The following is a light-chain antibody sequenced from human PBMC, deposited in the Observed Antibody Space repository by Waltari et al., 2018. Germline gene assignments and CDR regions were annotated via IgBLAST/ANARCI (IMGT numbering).Light chain of an antibody. CDR3: QQYSNWPPIT. V-gene: IGKV3-15*01. Sequence: ETVMTQYPATLSVSPGERVTLSCRASQSVSTNLAWYQQKPGQAPRLLIDGASTRATGTPARFSGSGSGTEFTLTISSLQSEDFAVYYCQQYSNWPPITFGQGTRLEIK. CDR2: GAS. CDR1: QSVSTN. J-gene: IGKJ5*01.